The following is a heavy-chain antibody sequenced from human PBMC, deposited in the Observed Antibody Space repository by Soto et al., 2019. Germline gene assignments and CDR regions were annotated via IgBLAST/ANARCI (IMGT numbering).Heavy chain of an antibody. CDR3: AKVILGGMDL. CDR2: ISAGGGKT. J-gene: IGHJ6*02. CDR1: GFTFSNLA. D-gene: IGHD7-27*01. V-gene: IGHV3-23*04. Sequence: DVQLVESGGGLVQPGGSLRVSCGASGFTFSNLAMTWVRQAPGKGLEWVSGISAGGGKTYYADSVKGRLTISRDNSRNTLYLQMNSLRADDTAVYYCAKVILGGMDLWGQGTSVTVSS.